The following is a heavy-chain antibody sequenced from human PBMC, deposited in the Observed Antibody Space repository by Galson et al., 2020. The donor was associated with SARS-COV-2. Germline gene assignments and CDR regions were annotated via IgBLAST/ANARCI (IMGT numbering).Heavy chain of an antibody. V-gene: IGHV3-33*03. Sequence: GGSLRLSCAASGFTFSSYAMHWVRQAPGKGLEWVAVIWYDGSNKYYADSVKGRFTISRQMNSLRAEDTAVYYCAKDLDLYTRGGWSPEAFDIWGQGTMVTVSS. CDR3: AKDLDLYTRGGWSPEAFDI. D-gene: IGHD2-15*01. CDR1: GFTFSSYA. J-gene: IGHJ3*02. CDR2: IWYDGSNK.